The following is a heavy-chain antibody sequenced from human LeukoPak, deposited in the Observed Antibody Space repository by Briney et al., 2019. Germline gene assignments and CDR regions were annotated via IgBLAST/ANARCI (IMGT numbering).Heavy chain of an antibody. CDR1: GFTFSSYT. CDR2: ISGSGGGT. Sequence: GGSLRLSCAASGFTFSSYTMAWVRQAPGKGLEWVSAISGSGGGTYYADSVKGRFTISRDNSKNMLFLQMNSLRAEDTAVYYCAKGRDSTSCYDNWGQGTLVTVSS. CDR3: AKGRDSTSCYDN. D-gene: IGHD2-2*01. V-gene: IGHV3-23*01. J-gene: IGHJ4*02.